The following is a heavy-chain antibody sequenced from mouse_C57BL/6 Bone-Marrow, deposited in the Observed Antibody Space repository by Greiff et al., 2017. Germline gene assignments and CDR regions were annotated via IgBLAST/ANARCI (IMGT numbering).Heavy chain of an antibody. J-gene: IGHJ2*01. Sequence: VKLQESGPELVKPGASVKISCKASGYAFSSSWMNWVKQRPGKGLAWIGWIYPGGGDTNYNGKFKGKATLTADKSSSTAYMQLSSLTSEDSAVYVCAPDASYFSLDYWGQGTTLTVSS. CDR1: GYAFSSSW. CDR3: APDASYFSLDY. CDR2: IYPGGGDT. D-gene: IGHD2-12*01. V-gene: IGHV1-82*01.